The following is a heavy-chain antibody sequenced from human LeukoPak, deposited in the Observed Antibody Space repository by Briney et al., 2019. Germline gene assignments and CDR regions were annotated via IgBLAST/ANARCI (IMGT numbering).Heavy chain of an antibody. J-gene: IGHJ4*02. V-gene: IGHV4-59*01. D-gene: IGHD2-2*01. Sequence: KTSETLSLTCTVSGGSISSDYWSWIRQPPGKGLEWIGYMYYIGSTNYNPSLKTRVTISVDTSKNQFSLNLNSVTAADTAVYYCAAEHCTSSSCSFDYWGQGTLVTVSS. CDR2: MYYIGST. CDR1: GGSISSDY. CDR3: AAEHCTSSSCSFDY.